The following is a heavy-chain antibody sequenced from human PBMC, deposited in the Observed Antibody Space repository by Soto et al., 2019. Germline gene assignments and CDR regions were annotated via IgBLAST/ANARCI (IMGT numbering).Heavy chain of an antibody. V-gene: IGHV4-61*01. J-gene: IGHJ4*02. CDR3: AREDYHGSGSFDY. CDR1: GGSVISGSYY. D-gene: IGHD3-10*01. Sequence: SETLSLTCTVSGGSVISGSYYWSLIRQPPGKGLEWIGYIYYSGSTSYNPSLKSRVTISLDTSKNQFSLKLSSVTAADTAVYYCAREDYHGSGSFDYWGQGTLVTVSS. CDR2: IYYSGST.